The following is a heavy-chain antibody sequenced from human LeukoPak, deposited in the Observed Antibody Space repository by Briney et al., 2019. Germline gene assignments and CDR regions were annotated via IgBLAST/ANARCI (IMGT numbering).Heavy chain of an antibody. CDR1: GFTFSSYS. D-gene: IGHD3-22*01. CDR2: IKSKADGGTT. CDR3: TKYDTSANFDY. J-gene: IGHJ4*02. V-gene: IGHV3-15*01. Sequence: PGGSLRLSCAASGFTFSSYSMNWVRQAPGKGLEWVGHIKSKADGGTTDYAAPVKGRFIISRDDSKDTLYLQMNSLKTDDTAVYYCTKYDTSANFDYWGQGTLVTVSS.